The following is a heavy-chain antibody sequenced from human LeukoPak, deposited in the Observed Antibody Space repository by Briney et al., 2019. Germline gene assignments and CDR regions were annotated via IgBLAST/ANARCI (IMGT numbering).Heavy chain of an antibody. J-gene: IGHJ4*02. CDR1: GFTFNDYG. Sequence: GGSLRLSCAASGFTFNDYGMSWVRQVPGKGLEWVSGISGSGGSTYYADSVKGRFTISRDNSKNTLYLQMNSLRAEDTAVYYCAKERWHNPDSLDYWGQGTLVTVSS. D-gene: IGHD5-24*01. V-gene: IGHV3-23*01. CDR2: ISGSGGST. CDR3: AKERWHNPDSLDY.